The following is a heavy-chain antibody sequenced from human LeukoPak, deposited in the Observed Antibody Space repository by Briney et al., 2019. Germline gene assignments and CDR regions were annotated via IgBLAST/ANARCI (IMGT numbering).Heavy chain of an antibody. CDR1: GFTVSNSY. D-gene: IGHD2-2*01. Sequence: PGGALKLPCAFSGFTVSNSYMSWVRQAPGKGLDWVSVIYSAGSTYYADSVTGRFTISRDNSKNTLYLQMNSLRADDTAVYYCARPQGYCSSTRCYFHYFDYWGQGTLVTVSS. V-gene: IGHV3-66*02. CDR2: IYSAGST. J-gene: IGHJ4*02. CDR3: ARPQGYCSSTRCYFHYFDY.